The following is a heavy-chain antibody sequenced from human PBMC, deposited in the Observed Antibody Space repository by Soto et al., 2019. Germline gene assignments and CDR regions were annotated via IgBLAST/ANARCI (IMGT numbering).Heavy chain of an antibody. CDR3: AKSVRPWEYSYVPPDY. Sequence: PGGSLRLSCAASGFTFSSYGMHWVRQAPGKGLEWVAVISYDGSNKYYADSVKGRFTISRDNSKNTLYLQMNSLRAEDTAVYYCAKSVRPWEYSYVPPDYWGQGTMVTVYS. CDR1: GFTFSSYG. J-gene: IGHJ4*02. CDR2: ISYDGSNK. D-gene: IGHD5-18*01. V-gene: IGHV3-30*18.